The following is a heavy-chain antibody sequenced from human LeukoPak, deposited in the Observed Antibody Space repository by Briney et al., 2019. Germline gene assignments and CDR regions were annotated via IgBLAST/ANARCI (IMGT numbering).Heavy chain of an antibody. Sequence: GGSLRLSCGASGFISNMYAIHWVRQAPGKGLEWEAVISYDGSDEKYADFVKGRFTISRDSSKNTLSLQMNSLRVEDTAVYYCAREGQWGPHSPGNYHYMDVWGRGTTVTVSS. J-gene: IGHJ6*03. CDR3: AREGQWGPHSPGNYHYMDV. CDR2: ISYDGSDE. CDR1: GFISNMYA. D-gene: IGHD6-19*01. V-gene: IGHV3-30*04.